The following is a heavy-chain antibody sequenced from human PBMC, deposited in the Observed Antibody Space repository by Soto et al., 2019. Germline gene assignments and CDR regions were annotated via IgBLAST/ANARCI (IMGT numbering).Heavy chain of an antibody. Sequence: SVKVSCKASGGTFSSYAISWVRQAPGQGLEWMGGIIPIFGTANYAQKFQGRVTITADKSTSTAYMELSSLRSEDTAVYYCVWGHFYPKPRAIEWAPKRRYYFDYWGQGTLVTVSS. J-gene: IGHJ4*02. CDR3: VWGHFYPKPRAIEWAPKRRYYFDY. D-gene: IGHD3-3*02. CDR2: IIPIFGTA. CDR1: GGTFSSYA. V-gene: IGHV1-69*06.